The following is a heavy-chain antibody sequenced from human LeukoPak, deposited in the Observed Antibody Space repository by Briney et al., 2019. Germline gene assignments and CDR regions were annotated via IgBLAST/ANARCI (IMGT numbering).Heavy chain of an antibody. D-gene: IGHD6-19*01. V-gene: IGHV3-30*18. J-gene: IGHJ4*02. CDR2: ISYDGSNK. Sequence: GRSLRLSCAASGFTFSSYGMHWVRQAPGKGLEWVAVISYDGSNKYYADSVKGRFTISRDNSKNTLYLQMSSLRAEDTAVYYCAKVPYSSGWLPFDYWGQGTLVTVSS. CDR3: AKVPYSSGWLPFDY. CDR1: GFTFSSYG.